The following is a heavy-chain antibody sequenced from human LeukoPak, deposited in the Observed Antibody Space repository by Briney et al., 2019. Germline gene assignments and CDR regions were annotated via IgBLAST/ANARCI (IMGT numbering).Heavy chain of an antibody. Sequence: KTSETLSLTCTVSGGSISSSSYYWGWIRQPPGKGLEWMGSIYYSGSTYYNPSLKSRVTISVDTSKNQFSLKLSSVTAADTAVYYCARRALGNYDYWGQGTLVTVSS. CDR3: ARRALGNYDY. CDR2: IYYSGST. D-gene: IGHD4-11*01. V-gene: IGHV4-39*01. CDR1: GGSISSSSYY. J-gene: IGHJ4*02.